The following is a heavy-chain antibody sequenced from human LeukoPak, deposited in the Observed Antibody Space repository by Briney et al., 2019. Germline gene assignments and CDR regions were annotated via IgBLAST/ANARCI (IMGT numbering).Heavy chain of an antibody. CDR3: ARDLGTSLLGFDY. V-gene: IGHV4-34*01. D-gene: IGHD7-27*01. J-gene: IGHJ4*02. CDR2: IYHSGGT. Sequence: SETLSLTCAVYGGSFSGYYWSWIRQPPGKGLEWIGEIYHSGGTNYNPSLKSRVTISVDKSKNQFSLKLRSVTAADTAVYYCARDLGTSLLGFDYWGQGTLVTVSS. CDR1: GGSFSGYY.